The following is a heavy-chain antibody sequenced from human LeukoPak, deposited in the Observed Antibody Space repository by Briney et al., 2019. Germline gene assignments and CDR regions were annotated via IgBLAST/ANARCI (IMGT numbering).Heavy chain of an antibody. CDR3: ARALNYGDYLVRGY. Sequence: KPGGSLRLSCAASGFTFSSYAMHWVRQAPGKGLEWVAVISYDGSNKYYADSVKGRFTISRDNSKNTLYLQMNSLRAEDTAVYYCARALNYGDYLVRGYWGQGTLVTVSS. CDR2: ISYDGSNK. D-gene: IGHD4-17*01. J-gene: IGHJ4*02. CDR1: GFTFSSYA. V-gene: IGHV3-30-3*01.